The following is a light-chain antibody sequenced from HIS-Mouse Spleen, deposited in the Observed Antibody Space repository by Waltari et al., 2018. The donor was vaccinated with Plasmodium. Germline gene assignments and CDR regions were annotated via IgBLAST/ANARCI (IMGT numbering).Light chain of an antibody. CDR1: SSDVGRYNL. V-gene: IGLV2-23*01. CDR2: EGS. Sequence: QSALTQPASVSGSPGQSITISCTGTSSDVGRYNLFSWYQQHPGKAPKLMIDEGSKRPSGVSNRFSGSKSGNTASLTISGLQAEDEADYYCCSYAGSSTLVFGGGTKLTVL. J-gene: IGLJ2*01. CDR3: CSYAGSSTLV.